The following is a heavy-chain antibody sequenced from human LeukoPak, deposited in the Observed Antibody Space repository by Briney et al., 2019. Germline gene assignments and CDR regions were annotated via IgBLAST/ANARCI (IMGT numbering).Heavy chain of an antibody. J-gene: IGHJ4*02. CDR2: IYYSGST. V-gene: IGHV4-59*01. CDR3: ARDSRGGVQGYYFDY. Sequence: SETLSLTCTVSGGPISSYYWSWIRQPPGKGLEWIGYIYYSGSTNYNPSLKSRVTISVDTSKNQFSLKLSSVTAADTAVYYCARDSRGGVQGYYFDYWGQGTLVTVSS. CDR1: GGPISSYY. D-gene: IGHD2-8*02.